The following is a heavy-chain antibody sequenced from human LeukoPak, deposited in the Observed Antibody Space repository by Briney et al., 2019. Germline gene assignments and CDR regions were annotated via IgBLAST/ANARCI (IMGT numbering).Heavy chain of an antibody. CDR2: IKQDGSEK. Sequence: GGSLRLSCAASGFTFSSYWMSWVRQAPGKGLEGVADIKQDGSEKYYVDSVKGRFTISRDNAKNSLYLQMNSLRAEDTAVYYCARGLLGYSSGWYYFDYWGQGTLVTVSS. J-gene: IGHJ4*02. V-gene: IGHV3-7*01. CDR1: GFTFSSYW. CDR3: ARGLLGYSSGWYYFDY. D-gene: IGHD6-19*01.